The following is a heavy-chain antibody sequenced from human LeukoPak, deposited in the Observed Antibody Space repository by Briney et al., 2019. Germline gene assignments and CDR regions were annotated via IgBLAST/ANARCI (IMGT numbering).Heavy chain of an antibody. D-gene: IGHD1-14*01. CDR2: IKQDGSEK. CDR1: GFIFSNYW. J-gene: IGHJ4*02. CDR3: ATGSQPGTTFDY. V-gene: IGHV3-7*05. Sequence: GGSLRLSCAASGFIFSNYWMIWVRQAPGKGLEWVGNIKQDGSEKRYADSVRGRFTISRDNSKNSLYLQMNSLRLEDTAFYYCATGSQPGTTFDYWGQGTLVTASS.